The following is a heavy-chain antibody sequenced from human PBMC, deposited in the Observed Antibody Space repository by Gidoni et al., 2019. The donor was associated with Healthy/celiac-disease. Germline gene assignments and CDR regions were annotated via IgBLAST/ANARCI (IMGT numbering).Heavy chain of an antibody. Sequence: STNYNPSLKSRVTISVDTSKNQFSLRLSSVTAADTAVYYCARAFPYYYDSSGPPDYWGQGTLVTVSS. D-gene: IGHD3-22*01. CDR2: ST. J-gene: IGHJ4*02. CDR3: ARAFPYYYDSSGPPDY. V-gene: IGHV4-59*01.